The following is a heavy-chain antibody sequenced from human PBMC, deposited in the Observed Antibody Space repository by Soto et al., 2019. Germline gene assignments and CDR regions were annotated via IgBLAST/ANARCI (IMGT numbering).Heavy chain of an antibody. J-gene: IGHJ4*02. D-gene: IGHD3-16*01. CDR1: GFKFSNYA. Sequence: GGSLRLSCAASGFKFSNYAMSWVRQAPGKGLEWVSLISATGGGTYYADSVKGRFTISRDNSHNTLYLQVHSLTAEDTAVFYCAKDRRAGGNSAFYFDFWGQGAQVTVSS. CDR3: AKDRRAGGNSAFYFDF. V-gene: IGHV3-23*01. CDR2: ISATGGGT.